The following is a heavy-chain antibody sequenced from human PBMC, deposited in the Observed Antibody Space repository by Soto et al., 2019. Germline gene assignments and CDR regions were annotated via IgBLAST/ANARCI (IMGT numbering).Heavy chain of an antibody. CDR1: GYTNTIYG. Sequence: ASVNVSCKTSGYTNTIYGISWVRQAPGQGLEWMGWISAYNGNTNYAQKLQGRVTMTTDTSTSTAYMELRSLRSDDTAVYYCARVGWLVGGWFDPWGQGTLVTVSS. D-gene: IGHD6-19*01. CDR2: ISAYNGNT. J-gene: IGHJ5*02. CDR3: ARVGWLVGGWFDP. V-gene: IGHV1-18*01.